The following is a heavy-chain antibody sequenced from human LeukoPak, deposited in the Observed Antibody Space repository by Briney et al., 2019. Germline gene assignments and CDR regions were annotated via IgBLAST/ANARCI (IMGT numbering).Heavy chain of an antibody. Sequence: KASETLSLTCTVSGGSISSYYWSWIRQPPGKGLEWIGYIYYSGSTNYNPSLKSRVTISVDTSKNQFSLKLSSVTAADTAVYYCARETPPYMIVGDWYFDLWGRGTLVTVSS. V-gene: IGHV4-59*01. D-gene: IGHD3-22*01. J-gene: IGHJ2*01. CDR2: IYYSGST. CDR3: ARETPPYMIVGDWYFDL. CDR1: GGSISSYY.